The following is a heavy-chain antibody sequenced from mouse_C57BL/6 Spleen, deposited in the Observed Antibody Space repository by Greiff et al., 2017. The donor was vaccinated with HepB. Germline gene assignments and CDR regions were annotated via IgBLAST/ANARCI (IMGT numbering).Heavy chain of an antibody. CDR1: GYAFSSSW. Sequence: QVQLKESGPELVKPGASVKISCKASGYAFSSSWMNWVKQRPGKGLEWIGRIYPGDGDTNYNGKFKGKATLTADKSSSTAYMQLSSLTSEDSAVYFCARIYGSEEDAMDYWGQGTSVTVSS. CDR3: ARIYGSEEDAMDY. V-gene: IGHV1-82*01. CDR2: IYPGDGDT. D-gene: IGHD1-1*01. J-gene: IGHJ4*01.